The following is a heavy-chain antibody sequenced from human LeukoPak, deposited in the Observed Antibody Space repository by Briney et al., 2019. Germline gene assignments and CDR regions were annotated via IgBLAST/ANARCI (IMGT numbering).Heavy chain of an antibody. V-gene: IGHV3-9*01. CDR2: ISWNSGSI. Sequence: PGRSLRLSCAASGFTFDDYAMHWVRQAPGKGLEWVSGISWNSGSIGYADSVKGRFTISRDNAKNSLYLQMNSLRAEDTALYYCAKALERRIYYYGMDVWGQGTTATVSS. D-gene: IGHD1-1*01. CDR1: GFTFDDYA. J-gene: IGHJ6*02. CDR3: AKALERRIYYYGMDV.